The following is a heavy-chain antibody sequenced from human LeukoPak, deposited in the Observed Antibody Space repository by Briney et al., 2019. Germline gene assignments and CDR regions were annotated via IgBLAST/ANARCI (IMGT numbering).Heavy chain of an antibody. V-gene: IGHV4-59*01. CDR1: GGSMGSYY. Sequence: SETLSLTCTVSGGSMGSYYWSWIRQPPGKGLEWIGYIYYSGSTNYNPSLKSRVTISVDTSKNQFSLKLSSVTAADTAVYYCARYSSSWHDYWGQGTLVTVSS. J-gene: IGHJ4*02. CDR2: IYYSGST. CDR3: ARYSSSWHDY. D-gene: IGHD6-13*01.